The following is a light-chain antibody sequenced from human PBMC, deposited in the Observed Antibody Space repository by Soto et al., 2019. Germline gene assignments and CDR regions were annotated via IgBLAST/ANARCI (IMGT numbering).Light chain of an antibody. V-gene: IGLV2-14*01. Sequence: QSALTQPASVSGSPGQSITISCAGTSSDVGRYKYVSWYQQHPGKAPKLLIYDVSNRPSGVSNRFSGSKSGNTASLTISGLQAEDEADYYCNSHTSRSTRWVFGGGTKLTVL. J-gene: IGLJ3*02. CDR1: SSDVGRYKY. CDR3: NSHTSRSTRWV. CDR2: DVS.